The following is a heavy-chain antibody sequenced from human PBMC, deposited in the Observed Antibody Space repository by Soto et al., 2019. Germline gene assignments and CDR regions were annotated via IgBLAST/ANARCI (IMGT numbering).Heavy chain of an antibody. D-gene: IGHD3-3*01. CDR2: IYYSGST. V-gene: IGHV4-61*01. J-gene: IGHJ3*01. Sequence: QVRLQESGPGLVKPSETLSLSCLVSGDSVGNGPYYWSWIRQSPGEGLEWIAYIYYSGSTKYKPSLKSRLTISLDKFTKQFSLNLTSVTSADTATYYCARGTVSGVVILRHAVDVWGPGTRVVVSP. CDR1: GDSVGNGPYY. CDR3: ARGTVSGVVILRHAVDV.